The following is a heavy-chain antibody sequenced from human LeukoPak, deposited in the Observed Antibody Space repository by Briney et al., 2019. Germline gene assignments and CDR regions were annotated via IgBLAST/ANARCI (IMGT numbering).Heavy chain of an antibody. D-gene: IGHD5-18*01. CDR1: GFTFSDYY. Sequence: GGSLRLSCAASGFTFSDYYMSWIRQAPGKGLEWVSYISSSGSTIYYADSVKGRFTISRDNPKNTVFLQMNSLRNGDTAVYYCARGDLIQLWSPSFDPWGQGTLVTVSS. CDR3: ARGDLIQLWSPSFDP. J-gene: IGHJ5*02. V-gene: IGHV3-11*04. CDR2: ISSSGSTI.